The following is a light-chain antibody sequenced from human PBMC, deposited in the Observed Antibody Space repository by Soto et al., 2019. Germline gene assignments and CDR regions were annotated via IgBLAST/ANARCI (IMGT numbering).Light chain of an antibody. V-gene: IGKV3-20*01. Sequence: EIVLTQSPGTLSLSPGERATLSCRASQSVSSSYLAWYQQKPGQAPRPLIYGASSSAIGIPDRSSGGGSVTYFPLIIRSLEHEDFALYCCQQYGSSPWTFGQGTKVEIK. CDR2: GAS. CDR1: QSVSSSY. J-gene: IGKJ1*01. CDR3: QQYGSSPWT.